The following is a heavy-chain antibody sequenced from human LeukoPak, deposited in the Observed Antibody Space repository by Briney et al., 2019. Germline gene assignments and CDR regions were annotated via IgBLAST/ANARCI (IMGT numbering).Heavy chain of an antibody. Sequence: SETLSLTCTVSGYSISSGYYWGWIRQPPGKGLEWIGSIYHSGSTYYNPSLKSRVTISVDTSKNQFSLKLSSVTAADTAVYYCARGRAARPVRYFDLWGRGTLVTVSS. V-gene: IGHV4-38-2*02. CDR3: ARGRAARPVRYFDL. J-gene: IGHJ2*01. CDR2: IYHSGST. D-gene: IGHD6-6*01. CDR1: GYSISSGYY.